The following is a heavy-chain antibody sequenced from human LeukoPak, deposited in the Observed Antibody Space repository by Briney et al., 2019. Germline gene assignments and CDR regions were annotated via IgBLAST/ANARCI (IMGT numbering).Heavy chain of an antibody. CDR1: GFTFSNYA. Sequence: GGSLRLSCAASGFTFSNYALNWVRQAPGKGLEWVSIISDSGDTTDYADSVKGRFTISRDNSKNMLYLQMNSLRAEDTAVYFCTKKITMVRGINYGMDVWGQGTTVTVSS. J-gene: IGHJ6*02. D-gene: IGHD3-10*01. CDR3: TKKITMVRGINYGMDV. V-gene: IGHV3-23*01. CDR2: ISDSGDTT.